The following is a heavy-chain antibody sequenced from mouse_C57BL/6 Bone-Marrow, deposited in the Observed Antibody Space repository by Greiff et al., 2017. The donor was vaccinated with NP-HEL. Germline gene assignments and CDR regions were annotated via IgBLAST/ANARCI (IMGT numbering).Heavy chain of an antibody. Sequence: VQLQQSGPELVKPGASVKLSCKASGYTFTSYDINWVKQRPGQGLEWIGWIYPRDGSTKYNEKFKGKATLTVDTASSTAYMELHSLTSEDSAVYFCARNLYGSSSLYYFDYWGQGTTLTVSS. D-gene: IGHD1-1*01. V-gene: IGHV1-85*01. J-gene: IGHJ2*01. CDR1: GYTFTSYD. CDR3: ARNLYGSSSLYYFDY. CDR2: IYPRDGST.